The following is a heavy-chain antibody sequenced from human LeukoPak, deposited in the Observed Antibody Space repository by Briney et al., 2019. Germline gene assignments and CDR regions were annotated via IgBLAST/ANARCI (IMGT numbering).Heavy chain of an antibody. Sequence: VASVKVSCKASGYTFTSYDINWVRQATGQGLEWMGWMNPNSGNTGYAQKFQGRVTMTRNTSISTAYMELSSLRSEDTAVYYCARAKRELPSYYYYMDVWGKGTTVTVFS. CDR2: MNPNSGNT. J-gene: IGHJ6*03. CDR3: ARAKRELPSYYYYMDV. V-gene: IGHV1-8*01. CDR1: GYTFTSYD. D-gene: IGHD1-26*01.